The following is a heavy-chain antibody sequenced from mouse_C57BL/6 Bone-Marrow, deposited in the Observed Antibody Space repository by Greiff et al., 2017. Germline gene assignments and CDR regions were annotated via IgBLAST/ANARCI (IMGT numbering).Heavy chain of an antibody. CDR2: INPYNGGT. Sequence: EVQLQESGPVLVKPGASVKMSCKASGYTFTDYYMNWVKQSHGKSLEWIGVINPYNGGTSYNQKFKGKATLTVDKSSSTAYMELNSLTSEDSAVYYCARRETAQALAWFAYWGQGTLVTVSA. D-gene: IGHD3-2*02. CDR1: GYTFTDYY. CDR3: ARRETAQALAWFAY. V-gene: IGHV1-19*01. J-gene: IGHJ3*01.